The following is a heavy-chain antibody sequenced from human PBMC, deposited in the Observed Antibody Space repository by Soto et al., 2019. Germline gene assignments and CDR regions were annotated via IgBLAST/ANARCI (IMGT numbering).Heavy chain of an antibody. D-gene: IGHD1-1*01. CDR3: ARVAGHKNARFDT. CDR1: GYSFTKYH. Sequence: QVQLVQSGAEVKKPGASVKVSCKASGYSFTKYHIHWVRQAPGQGLEWMGWINPGSDVTNQAQKFQGRVTMTRDTSITTTYMELNSLTSDDTAVYYCARVAGHKNARFDTWGQGARVTVSS. CDR2: INPGSDVT. J-gene: IGHJ4*02. V-gene: IGHV1-2*02.